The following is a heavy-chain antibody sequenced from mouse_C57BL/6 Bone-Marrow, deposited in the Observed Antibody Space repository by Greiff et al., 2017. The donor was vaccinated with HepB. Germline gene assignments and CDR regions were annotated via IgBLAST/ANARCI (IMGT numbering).Heavy chain of an antibody. CDR1: GYTFTSYW. D-gene: IGHD2-1*01. CDR2: IDPNSGGT. V-gene: IGHV1-72*01. J-gene: IGHJ2*01. Sequence: QVQLKQPGAELVKPGASVKLSCKASGYTFTSYWMHWVKQRPGRGLEWIGRIDPNSGGTKYNEKFKSKATLTVDKSSSTAYMKLSSLTSEDSAVYYCACYGNYFDFWGQGTAITVSS. CDR3: ACYGNYFDF.